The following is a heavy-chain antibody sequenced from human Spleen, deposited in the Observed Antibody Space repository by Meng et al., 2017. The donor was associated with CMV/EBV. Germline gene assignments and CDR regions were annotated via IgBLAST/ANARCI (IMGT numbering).Heavy chain of an antibody. CDR1: GFTFNIYW. D-gene: IGHD3-10*01. J-gene: IGHJ3*02. CDR3: AKDISGGSDAFDI. V-gene: IGHV3-7*03. Sequence: GGSLRLSCAASGFTFNIYWMSWVRQAPGKGLEWVANINLDGSEKYYVDSVKGRLTISRDNAKNSLYLQMNSLRIEDTALYYCAKDISGGSDAFDIWGQGTMVTVSS. CDR2: INLDGSEK.